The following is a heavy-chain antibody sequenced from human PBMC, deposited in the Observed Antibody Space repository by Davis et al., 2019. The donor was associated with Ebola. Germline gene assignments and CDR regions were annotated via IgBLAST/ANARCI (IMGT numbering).Heavy chain of an antibody. J-gene: IGHJ4*02. CDR2: INHSGST. Sequence: SETLSLTCAVYGGSFSGYYWSWIRQPPGKGLEWIGEINHSGSTNYNPSLKSRVTISVDKSKNQFSLKLSSVTAADTAVYYCARHGAYSGSLDYWGQGTLVTVSS. CDR3: ARHGAYSGSLDY. V-gene: IGHV4-34*01. CDR1: GGSFSGYY. D-gene: IGHD1-26*01.